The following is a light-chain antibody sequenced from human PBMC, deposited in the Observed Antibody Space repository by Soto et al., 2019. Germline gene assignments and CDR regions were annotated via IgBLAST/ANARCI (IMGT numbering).Light chain of an antibody. CDR3: ISYTGSSTSYV. Sequence: SALTHPASVSGSSGQSITISCRGTRSDIGIYNYVAWYQQFPGKTPKILIYGVSNRPSGVSSRFSGSKSGNTASLTISGLQAEDEADYYCISYTGSSTSYVFGSGTKV. CDR1: RSDIGIYNY. CDR2: GVS. J-gene: IGLJ1*01. V-gene: IGLV2-14*01.